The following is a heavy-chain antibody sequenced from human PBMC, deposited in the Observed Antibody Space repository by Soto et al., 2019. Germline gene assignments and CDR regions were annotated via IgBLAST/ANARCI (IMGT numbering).Heavy chain of an antibody. J-gene: IGHJ6*02. CDR2: IYYSGST. CDR3: ARDRARGLLWFGEVGYYYYGMDV. CDR1: GGCISRGGSY. Sequence: ASETLSLTCTVAGGCISRGGSYWRWIRQHPGKGLEWIGYIYYSGSTYYNPSLKSRVTISVDTSKNQFSLKLSSVTAADTAVYYCARDRARGLLWFGEVGYYYYGMDVWGQGTTVTVSS. D-gene: IGHD3-10*01. V-gene: IGHV4-31*03.